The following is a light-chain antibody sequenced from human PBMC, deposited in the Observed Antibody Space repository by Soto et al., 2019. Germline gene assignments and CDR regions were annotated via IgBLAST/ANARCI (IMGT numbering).Light chain of an antibody. V-gene: IGKV1-5*03. J-gene: IGKJ2*01. CDR1: PSISSW. CDR2: KAS. Sequence: DIQMTQSPSTLSASVGDRVTITCRASPSISSWLAWYQQKPGKAPNLLIYKASTLGSGVPSRFSGGGSGTEFTLTISSLQPDDFATYYCQQHSSSSPYTFGQGTKLEIK. CDR3: QQHSSSSPYT.